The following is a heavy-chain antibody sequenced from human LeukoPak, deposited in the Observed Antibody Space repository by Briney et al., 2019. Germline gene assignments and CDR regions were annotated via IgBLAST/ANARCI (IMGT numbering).Heavy chain of an antibody. CDR1: GYTFTGYY. V-gene: IGHV1-2*02. Sequence: ASVKVSCKASGYTFTGYYMHWVRPAPGQGLEWMGWINPNSGGTNYAQKFQGRVTMTRDTSTRTVYMELSSLRSEDTAVYYCARDLVAVEGGALDIWGQGTMVTVSS. D-gene: IGHD6-19*01. CDR2: INPNSGGT. J-gene: IGHJ3*02. CDR3: ARDLVAVEGGALDI.